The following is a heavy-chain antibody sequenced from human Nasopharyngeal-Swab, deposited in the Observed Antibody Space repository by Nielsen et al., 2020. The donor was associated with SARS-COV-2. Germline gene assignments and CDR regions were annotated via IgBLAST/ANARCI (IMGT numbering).Heavy chain of an antibody. CDR2: IYYSGST. Sequence: SGSLSLTCTVSGCSISSSSYYWGWIRQPPGKGLEWIGSIYYSGSTYYNPSLKSRVTISVDTSKNQFSLKLSSVTAADTAVYYCATYGYGSYYYYYMDVWGKGTTVTVSS. V-gene: IGHV4-39*01. CDR3: ATYGYGSYYYYYMDV. D-gene: IGHD5-18*01. J-gene: IGHJ6*03. CDR1: GCSISSSSYY.